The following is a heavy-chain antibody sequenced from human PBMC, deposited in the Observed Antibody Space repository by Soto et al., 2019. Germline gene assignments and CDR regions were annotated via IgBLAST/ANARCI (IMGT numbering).Heavy chain of an antibody. J-gene: IGHJ4*02. CDR2: IYDNRTF. D-gene: IGHD6-6*01. CDR3: AKVRAARHSPFDF. Sequence: SSETLSLTCTVSGGSVSSGSFYWSWIRQPPGKGLEWIGFIYDNRTFNYNPSLKSRATISLDTSKNQFSLKLSSVTAADTGIYYCAKVRAARHSPFDFWGQGAQVTVSS. CDR1: GGSVSSGSFY. V-gene: IGHV4-61*01.